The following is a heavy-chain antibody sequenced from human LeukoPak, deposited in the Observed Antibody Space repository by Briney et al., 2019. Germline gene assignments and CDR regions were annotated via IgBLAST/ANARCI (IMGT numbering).Heavy chain of an antibody. Sequence: ASVKVSCMASGCTFTSYGFSGVRQAPGQGLDGMGWISAYNGNSNYAQKLHGRVTMTTDRPTHAASIEPRSLRAEDTAVYYCARGGDYTDWGLFGYWGQGTLVTVSS. D-gene: IGHD3-10*02. J-gene: IGHJ4*02. CDR2: ISAYNGNS. V-gene: IGHV1-18*01. CDR1: GCTFTSYG. CDR3: ARGGDYTDWGLFGY.